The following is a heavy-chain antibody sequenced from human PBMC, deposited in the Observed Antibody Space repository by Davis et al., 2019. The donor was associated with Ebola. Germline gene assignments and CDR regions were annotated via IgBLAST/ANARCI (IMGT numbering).Heavy chain of an antibody. V-gene: IGHV3-33*01. Sequence: GESLKISCAASGFTFSSYGMHWVRQAPGKGLEWVAVIWYDGSNKYYADSVKGRFTISRDNSKNTLYLQMNSLRAEDTAVYYCARGRGSYYFDYWGQGTLVTVSS. CDR2: IWYDGSNK. D-gene: IGHD1-26*01. J-gene: IGHJ4*02. CDR3: ARGRGSYYFDY. CDR1: GFTFSSYG.